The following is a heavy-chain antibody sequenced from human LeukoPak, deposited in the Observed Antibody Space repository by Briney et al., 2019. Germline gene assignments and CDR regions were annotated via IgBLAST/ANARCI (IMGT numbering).Heavy chain of an antibody. CDR1: GYSISSGYF. CDR3: ARDVAGNTFDY. Sequence: PSETLSLTCTVSGYSISSGYFWGWIRQPPGKGLEWIGTIYNSGSTYYNASLESRVTISVDTSKNQFSLKLTSMTAADTAVYYCARDVAGNTFDYWGQGTLVTVSS. CDR2: IYNSGST. V-gene: IGHV4-38-2*02. J-gene: IGHJ4*02. D-gene: IGHD5-12*01.